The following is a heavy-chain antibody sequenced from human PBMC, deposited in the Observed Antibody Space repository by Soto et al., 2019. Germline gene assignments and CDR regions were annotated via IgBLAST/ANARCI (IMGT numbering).Heavy chain of an antibody. CDR3: AKDRIPYSSSFADY. D-gene: IGHD6-6*01. J-gene: IGHJ4*02. Sequence: QVQLVESGGGVVQPGRSLRLSCAASGFTFSSYGMHWVRQAPGKGLEWVAVISYDGSNKYYADSVKGRFTISRDNSKNTLYLQTNSLRAEDTAVYYCAKDRIPYSSSFADYWGQGTLVTVSS. V-gene: IGHV3-30*18. CDR2: ISYDGSNK. CDR1: GFTFSSYG.